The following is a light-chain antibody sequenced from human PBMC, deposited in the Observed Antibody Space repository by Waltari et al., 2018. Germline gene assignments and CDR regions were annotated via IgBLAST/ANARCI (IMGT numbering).Light chain of an antibody. CDR2: EVS. CDR1: SRPVGGGYNC. V-gene: IGLV2-14*01. Sequence: QSALTQPASVSGSPGRSITISCTGSSRPVGGGYNCVSWYQQHPGTAPKLLIYEVSNRPSGVSNRFSASTSGNTASLTISGLQAEDDADYYCSSCTSGSTRVFGTGTTVTVL. J-gene: IGLJ1*01. CDR3: SSCTSGSTRV.